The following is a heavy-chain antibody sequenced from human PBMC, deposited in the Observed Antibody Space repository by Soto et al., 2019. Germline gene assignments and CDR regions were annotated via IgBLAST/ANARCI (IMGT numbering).Heavy chain of an antibody. Sequence: NPSETLSLTCAVSGGSISSGGYSWSWIRQPPGKGLEWIGYIYHSGSTYYNQSLKSRVTISVDRSKNQFSLKLSSVTAADTAVYYCARGGGLRLGELSVALWGQGTLVTVSS. D-gene: IGHD3-16*02. CDR2: IYHSGST. CDR1: GGSISSGGYS. CDR3: ARGGGLRLGELSVAL. J-gene: IGHJ4*02. V-gene: IGHV4-30-2*01.